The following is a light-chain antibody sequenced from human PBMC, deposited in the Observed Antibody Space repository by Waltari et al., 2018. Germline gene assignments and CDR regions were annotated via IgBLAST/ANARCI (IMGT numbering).Light chain of an antibody. V-gene: IGKV1-5*03. CDR3: QQYNSYSYT. Sequence: DIQMTQSPSTLSASVGDRVTITCRASQSISSWLAWYQQKPGKAPKLLIYKASSLESGGPSRFSGSGSGTEFTLTISSLQHDDFATYYCQQYNSYSYTFGQGTKLEIK. CDR1: QSISSW. CDR2: KAS. J-gene: IGKJ2*01.